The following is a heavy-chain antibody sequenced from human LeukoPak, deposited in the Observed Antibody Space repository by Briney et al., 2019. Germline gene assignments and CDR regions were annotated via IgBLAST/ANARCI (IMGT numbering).Heavy chain of an antibody. Sequence: GASVKVSCKASGNTFSSYYMHWVRQAPGQGLEWVGMINPSSGSTSYAQSFQGRVTMTRDTSTGTVYMELSSLRSEDTAVYYCAREGYYNSSGPHGCFYWGQGTLVTVSS. CDR2: INPSSGST. CDR3: AREGYYNSSGPHGCFY. D-gene: IGHD3-22*01. CDR1: GNTFSSYY. V-gene: IGHV1-46*01. J-gene: IGHJ4*02.